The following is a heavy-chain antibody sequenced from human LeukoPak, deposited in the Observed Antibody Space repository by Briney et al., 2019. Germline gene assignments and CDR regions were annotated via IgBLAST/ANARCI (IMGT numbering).Heavy chain of an antibody. CDR2: ISNSVGTT. Sequence: GGSLRLSCAASGFTFRKYAMSWVRQAPGKGLEWVSKISNSVGTTYYADSVKGRVTISRDNSRNTLYLQVNSVRAEDTALYYFARALYGSGWCQDYWGQGTLVTVSS. CDR3: ARALYGSGWCQDY. D-gene: IGHD6-19*01. CDR1: GFTFRKYA. V-gene: IGHV3-23*01. J-gene: IGHJ4*02.